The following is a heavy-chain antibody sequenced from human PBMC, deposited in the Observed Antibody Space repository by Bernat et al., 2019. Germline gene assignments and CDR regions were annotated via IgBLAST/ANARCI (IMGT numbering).Heavy chain of an antibody. V-gene: IGHV3-11*06. CDR1: GFTFSDYY. Sequence: QVQLVESGGGLVKPGWSLRLSCAASGFTFSDYYISWIRQAPGKGLEWVSYISSSSSYTNYADSVKGRFTISRDNAKNSLYLQMNSLRAEDTAVYYCARGTVAGSPPPFDYWGQGTLVTVSS. J-gene: IGHJ4*02. D-gene: IGHD2-15*01. CDR2: ISSSSSYT. CDR3: ARGTVAGSPPPFDY.